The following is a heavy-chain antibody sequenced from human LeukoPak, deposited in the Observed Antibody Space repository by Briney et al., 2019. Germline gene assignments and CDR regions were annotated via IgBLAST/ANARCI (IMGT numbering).Heavy chain of an antibody. D-gene: IGHD3-10*01. Sequence: GGSLRLSCTAAGLTFNNYAMSWVRQAPGKGLEWVSHISDSGGKTYYADSVKGRFTISRDNSKNTLYLQMDSLRAEDTAIYYCADFGSGSYCFDYWGQGTLVTVSS. CDR1: GLTFNNYA. CDR2: ISDSGGKT. J-gene: IGHJ4*02. CDR3: ADFGSGSYCFDY. V-gene: IGHV3-23*01.